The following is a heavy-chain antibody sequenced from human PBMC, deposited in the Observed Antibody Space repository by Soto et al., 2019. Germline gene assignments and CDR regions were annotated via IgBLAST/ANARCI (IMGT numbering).Heavy chain of an antibody. D-gene: IGHD3-9*01. CDR3: ARDRNPLRYFDWLLGEYYFDY. Sequence: GGSLRLSCAASGFTFSSYAMHWVRQAPGKGLEWVAVISYDGSNKYYADSVKGRFTISRDNSKNTLYLQMNSLRAEDTAVYYCARDRNPLRYFDWLLGEYYFDYWGQGTLVTVSS. CDR1: GFTFSSYA. CDR2: ISYDGSNK. V-gene: IGHV3-30*04. J-gene: IGHJ4*02.